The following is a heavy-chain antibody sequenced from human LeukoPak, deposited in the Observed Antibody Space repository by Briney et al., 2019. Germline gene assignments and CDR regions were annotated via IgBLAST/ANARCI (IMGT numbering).Heavy chain of an antibody. CDR3: ASLATTVTTTVGY. D-gene: IGHD4-17*01. CDR1: GFTFSSYA. Sequence: GGSLRLSCAASGFTFSSYAMHWVRQAPGKGLEWVAVISYDGSNKYYADSVKGRFTISRDNSKNTLYLQMNSLRAEDTAVYYCASLATTVTTTVGYWGQGTLVTVSS. V-gene: IGHV3-30-3*01. J-gene: IGHJ4*02. CDR2: ISYDGSNK.